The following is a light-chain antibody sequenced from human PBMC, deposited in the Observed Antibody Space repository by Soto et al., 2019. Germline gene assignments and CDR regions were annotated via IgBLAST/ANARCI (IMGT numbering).Light chain of an antibody. Sequence: ALTQPASLSGSPGQSITISCTGTSSDIGGYNYVSWYQQHPGKAPKLIIHDVTNRPSGVSDRFFGSKSGNTASLTISGLQAEDEADYYCSSYRASSTTHYVFGTGTKLTVL. V-gene: IGLV2-14*03. J-gene: IGLJ1*01. CDR2: DVT. CDR3: SSYRASSTTHYV. CDR1: SSDIGGYNY.